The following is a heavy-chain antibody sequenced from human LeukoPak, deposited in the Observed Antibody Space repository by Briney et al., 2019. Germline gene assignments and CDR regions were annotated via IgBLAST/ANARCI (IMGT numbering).Heavy chain of an antibody. CDR2: IQQDGSEK. D-gene: IGHD1-26*01. J-gene: IGHJ4*02. Sequence: PGGSLRLSCAASGFTVSRNYMNWVRQAPGKGLEWVANIQQDGSEKYYVDSVKGRFTISRDNAQNSLYLQMNSLRAEDTAIYYCVRDRGTYRPIDYWGQGTLVTVSS. CDR3: VRDRGTYRPIDY. CDR1: GFTVSRNY. V-gene: IGHV3-7*03.